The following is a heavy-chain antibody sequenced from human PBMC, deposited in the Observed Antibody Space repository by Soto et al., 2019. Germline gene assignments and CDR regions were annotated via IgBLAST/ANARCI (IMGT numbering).Heavy chain of an antibody. CDR3: ARDLFGRDGYNWGY. CDR1: GGSISSYY. D-gene: IGHD1-1*01. Sequence: SETLSLTCTVSGGSISSYYWSWIRQPPGKGLEWIGYIYYSGSTNYNPSLKSRVTISVDTSKNQFSLKLSSVTAADTAVYYCARDLFGRDGYNWGYWGQGTLVTVSS. J-gene: IGHJ4*02. CDR2: IYYSGST. V-gene: IGHV4-59*01.